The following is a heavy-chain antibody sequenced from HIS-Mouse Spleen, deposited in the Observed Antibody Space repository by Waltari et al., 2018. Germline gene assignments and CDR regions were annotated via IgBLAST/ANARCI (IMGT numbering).Heavy chain of an antibody. D-gene: IGHD2-15*01. Sequence: QVQLQQWGAGLLKPSETLSLTCAVYRGSFSGYYWSWIRQPPGKGLEWIGEINHSGSTNYNPSLKSRVTISVDTSKNQFSLKLSSVTAADTAVYYCARVGRDCSGGSCYGAFDIWGQGTMVTVSS. V-gene: IGHV4-34*01. CDR1: RGSFSGYY. CDR3: ARVGRDCSGGSCYGAFDI. CDR2: INHSGST. J-gene: IGHJ3*02.